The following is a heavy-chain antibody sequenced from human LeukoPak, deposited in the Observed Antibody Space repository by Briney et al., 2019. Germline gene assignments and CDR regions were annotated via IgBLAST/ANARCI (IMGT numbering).Heavy chain of an antibody. Sequence: AGGSLRLSCAASGLTFDEYAMHWVRQAPGKGLEWVSGISWNDGTIGYADSVKGRFTISRDNAKNSLFVQMNSLRAEDTAFYYCVSGRRYYGTFDYWGQGTLVTVSS. CDR2: ISWNDGTI. CDR1: GLTFDEYA. CDR3: VSGRRYYGTFDY. D-gene: IGHD1-26*01. V-gene: IGHV3-9*01. J-gene: IGHJ4*02.